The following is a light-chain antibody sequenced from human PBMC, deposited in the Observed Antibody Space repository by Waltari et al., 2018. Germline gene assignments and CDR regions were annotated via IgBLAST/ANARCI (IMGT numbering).Light chain of an antibody. V-gene: IGLV3-19*01. CDR2: GKN. J-gene: IGLJ2*01. CDR1: RHRTYY. Sequence: SSELTPDPAVSVALGQTVRITCKGARHRTYYVSWFHQKPGQAPALVIYGKNNRPSGIPDRFSASSSGSTASLTIIGAQAEDEADYYCHSRDSSGNVLIGGGTKLTVV. CDR3: HSRDSSGNVL.